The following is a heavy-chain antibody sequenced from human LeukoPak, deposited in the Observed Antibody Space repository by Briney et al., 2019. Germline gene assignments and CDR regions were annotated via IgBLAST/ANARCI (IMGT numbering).Heavy chain of an antibody. CDR2: INPNSGGT. CDR1: GYTFTGYY. J-gene: IGHJ5*02. D-gene: IGHD5-12*01. V-gene: IGHV1-2*02. CDR3: ARDGDSGYDFSWFDP. Sequence: ASVKVSCKASGYTFTGYYMHWVRQAPGQGLEWMGWINPNSGGTNYAQKFQGRVTMTTDTSTSTAYMELRSLRSDDTAVYYCARDGDSGYDFSWFDPWGQGTLVTVSS.